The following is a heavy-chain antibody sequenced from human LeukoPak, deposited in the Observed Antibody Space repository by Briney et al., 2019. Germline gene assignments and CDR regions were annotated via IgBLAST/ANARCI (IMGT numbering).Heavy chain of an antibody. CDR1: GGSASRDY. J-gene: IGHJ4*02. V-gene: IGHV4-59*08. Sequence: PSETLSLTCTVSGGSASRDYWSWIRQPPGERVGWIGYIYHTANSDYTPALKSRATISLDTSKNQFSLKLTSVTAADTAVYFCARHPFSSPFDYWGQGTLVTVTS. CDR3: ARHPFSSPFDY. CDR2: IYHTANS.